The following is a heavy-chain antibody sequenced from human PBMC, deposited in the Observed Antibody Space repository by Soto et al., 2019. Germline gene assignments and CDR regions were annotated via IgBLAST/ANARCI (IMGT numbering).Heavy chain of an antibody. V-gene: IGHV4-30-4*02. Sequence: SDTLSLTCTVSGYSLSGGDYYWSWIRQPPGKGLEWIGDIYYTGFTFYNPSLKSRLTISLDSSKNQFSLRLNSVTAADTAVYFCARAYRINGWSDYFFDYWGQGTLVT. D-gene: IGHD6-19*01. CDR1: GYSLSGGDYY. CDR2: IYYTGFT. CDR3: ARAYRINGWSDYFFDY. J-gene: IGHJ4*02.